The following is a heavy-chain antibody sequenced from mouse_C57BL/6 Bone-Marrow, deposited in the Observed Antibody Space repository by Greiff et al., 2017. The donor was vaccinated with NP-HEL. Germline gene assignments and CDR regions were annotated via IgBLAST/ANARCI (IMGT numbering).Heavy chain of an antibody. CDR2: IDPSDSYT. CDR3: ARSGLGAY. CDR1: GYTFTSYW. J-gene: IGHJ3*01. D-gene: IGHD2-2*01. V-gene: IGHV1-50*01. Sequence: VQLQQPGAELVKPGALVKLSCKASGYTFTSYWMQWVKQRPGQGLEWIGEIDPSDSYTNYNQKFKGKATLTVDTSSSTAYMQLSSLTSEDSAVYYCARSGLGAYWGQGTLVTVSA.